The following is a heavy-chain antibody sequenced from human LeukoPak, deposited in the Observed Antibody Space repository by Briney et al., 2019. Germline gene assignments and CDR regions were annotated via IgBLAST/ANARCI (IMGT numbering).Heavy chain of an antibody. Sequence: GGSLRLSCAASGFTFSSYSVNWVRQAPGKGLEWVSSISSSSSYIYYADSVKGRFTISRDNAKNSLYLQMNSLRAEDTAVYYCARDEPGIAAAGTDNWFDPWGQGTLVTVSS. CDR2: ISSSSSYI. J-gene: IGHJ5*02. CDR3: ARDEPGIAAAGTDNWFDP. V-gene: IGHV3-21*01. CDR1: GFTFSSYS. D-gene: IGHD6-13*01.